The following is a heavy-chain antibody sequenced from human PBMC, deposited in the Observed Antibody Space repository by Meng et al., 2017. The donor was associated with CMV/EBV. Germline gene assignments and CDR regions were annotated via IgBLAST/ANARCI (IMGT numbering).Heavy chain of an antibody. CDR2: INHSEST. V-gene: IGHV4-34*01. Sequence: VSRRRGREGLSKPTEHRSASGDVFGRYVSGYEWSGIRQPPGKGLEWIGEINHSESTHYHPSIKSRATISVDTSKNQFSRRLSSVTAADTAVYYCARGGNWFDPWGQGTLVTVSS. CDR1: GRYVSGYE. J-gene: IGHJ5*02. CDR3: ARGGNWFDP.